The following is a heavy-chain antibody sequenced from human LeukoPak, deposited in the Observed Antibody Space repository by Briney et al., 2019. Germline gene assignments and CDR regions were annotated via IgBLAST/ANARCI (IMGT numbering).Heavy chain of an antibody. J-gene: IGHJ4*02. CDR1: GGSFSGYY. CDR2: INHSGST. Sequence: SETLSLTCAVYGGSFSGYYWSWIRQPPGKGLEWIGEINHSGSTNYNPSLKSRVTISVDTSKKQLSLKLSSVTAADTAVYYCARSGVEYYDILTGYYGYYFDYWGQGTLVTVSS. V-gene: IGHV4-34*01. CDR3: ARSGVEYYDILTGYYGYYFDY. D-gene: IGHD3-9*01.